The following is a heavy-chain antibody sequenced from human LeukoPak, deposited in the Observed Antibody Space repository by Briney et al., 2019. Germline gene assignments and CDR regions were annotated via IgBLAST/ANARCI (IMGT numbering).Heavy chain of an antibody. V-gene: IGHV3-66*01. CDR1: GFIVSSTY. Sequence: GGSLRLSCAASGFIVSSTYMSWVRQAPGKGLEWVSVIYSGGSTFYADSVKGRFTISRDNSKNTLYLQMTSLSAEDTAVYYCARALDSSGYYVGYWGQGALVTVSS. J-gene: IGHJ4*02. CDR2: IYSGGST. D-gene: IGHD3-22*01. CDR3: ARALDSSGYYVGY.